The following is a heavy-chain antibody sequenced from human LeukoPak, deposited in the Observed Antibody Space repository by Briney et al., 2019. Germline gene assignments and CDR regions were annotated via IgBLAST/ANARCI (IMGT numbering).Heavy chain of an antibody. Sequence: GGSLRLSCAASGFTFDDYAMHWVRQAPGKGLEWVSGISWNSGSIGYADSVKGRFTISRDNAKNSLYLQMNSLRAEDTAVYYCARDSIMFSGSHNWFAPWGQGTLVTVSS. V-gene: IGHV3-9*01. D-gene: IGHD1-26*01. CDR3: ARDSIMFSGSHNWFAP. J-gene: IGHJ5*02. CDR1: GFTFDDYA. CDR2: ISWNSGSI.